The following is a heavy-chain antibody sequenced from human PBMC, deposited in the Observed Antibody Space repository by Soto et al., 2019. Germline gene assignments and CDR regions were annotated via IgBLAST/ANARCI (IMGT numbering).Heavy chain of an antibody. CDR2: IYYSGST. D-gene: IGHD2-2*01. Sequence: SETLSLTCPVSGGSISSYYWSWIRQPPGKGLEWIGYIYYSGSTNYNPSLKSRVTISVDTSKNQFSLKLSSVTAADTAVYYCARHLAPAARTIYYYYMDVWGKGTTVTVSS. CDR3: ARHLAPAARTIYYYYMDV. J-gene: IGHJ6*03. CDR1: GGSISSYY. V-gene: IGHV4-59*08.